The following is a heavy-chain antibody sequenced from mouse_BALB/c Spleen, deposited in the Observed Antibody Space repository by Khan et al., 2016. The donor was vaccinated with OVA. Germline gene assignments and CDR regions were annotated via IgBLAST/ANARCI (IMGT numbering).Heavy chain of an antibody. CDR1: GYTFTTYW. Sequence: QVQLKESGAELAKPGASVKLSCKASGYTFTTYWMHWVKQRPGQGLEWIGYINPTSGYTDYNEKFKDRATLSADKSSSTAYMQLSSLTSEDSAVYYCISDRIDYGGQGTTHTASS. CDR2: INPTSGYT. V-gene: IGHV1-7*01. J-gene: IGHJ2*01. CDR3: ISDRIDY.